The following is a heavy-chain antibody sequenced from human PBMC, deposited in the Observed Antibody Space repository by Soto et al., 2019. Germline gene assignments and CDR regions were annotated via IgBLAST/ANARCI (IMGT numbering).Heavy chain of an antibody. V-gene: IGHV4-59*01. Sequence: SETLSLTCTVSGDSIRGSYWAWIRQPPGKGLEWIGYIYYTATTNYNPSLKSRVTISLDTSKKQFSLKLTSVTAADTAVYYCAIGPAMTHGYRMDVWGQGNTVTVSS. CDR3: AIGPAMTHGYRMDV. D-gene: IGHD1-1*01. J-gene: IGHJ6*02. CDR1: GDSIRGSY. CDR2: IYYTATT.